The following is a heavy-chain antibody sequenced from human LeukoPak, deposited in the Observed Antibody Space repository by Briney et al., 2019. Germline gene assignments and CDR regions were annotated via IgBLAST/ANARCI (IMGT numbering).Heavy chain of an antibody. D-gene: IGHD3-10*01. J-gene: IGHJ6*03. CDR1: GFTFSRDW. CDR3: ARGGWFGELVRRFGYYYYYMDV. CDR2: INQNGNGK. V-gene: IGHV3-7*04. Sequence: GGSLRLSCAASGFTFSRDWMNWVRQAPGKGLEWVANINQNGNGKYYADSVKGRFTISRDNAKNTLYRQMNSLRAEDTAVYYCARGGWFGELVRRFGYYYYYMDVWGKGTTVTVSS.